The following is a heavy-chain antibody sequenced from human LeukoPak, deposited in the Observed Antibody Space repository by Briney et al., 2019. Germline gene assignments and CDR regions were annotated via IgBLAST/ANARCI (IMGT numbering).Heavy chain of an antibody. D-gene: IGHD5-18*01. CDR2: IYSGGST. V-gene: IGHV3-53*05. CDR1: GFTVSSNY. Sequence: GGSLRLSCAASGFTVSSNYMSWVRQAPGKGLEWVSVIYSGGSTYYAESVKGRFTISRDNSKNTLYLQMNSLRAEDTAVYYCAVLGDPATWFDPWGQGTLVTVSS. CDR3: AVLGDPATWFDP. J-gene: IGHJ5*02.